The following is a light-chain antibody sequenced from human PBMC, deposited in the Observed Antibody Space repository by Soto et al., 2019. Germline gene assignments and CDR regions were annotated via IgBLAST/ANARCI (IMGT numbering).Light chain of an antibody. CDR2: EVT. V-gene: IGLV2-14*01. Sequence: QSALTQPASVSGSPGQSITISCAGTSSDVCGYNYVSWYQQHPGKAPKLMIYEVTNRPSGVSNRFSGSNSGNTASLIISGLQAEDEADYYCTSFTDTSTPWVFVGRTKLTVL. CDR1: SSDVCGYNY. CDR3: TSFTDTSTPWV. J-gene: IGLJ3*02.